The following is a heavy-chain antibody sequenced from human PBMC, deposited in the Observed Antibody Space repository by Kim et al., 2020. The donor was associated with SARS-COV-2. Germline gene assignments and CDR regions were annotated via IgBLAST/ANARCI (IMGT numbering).Heavy chain of an antibody. Sequence: GGSLRLSCAASGFTFSTYWMTWVRQAPGKGLEWVANINRDGSEKYSVDSVEGRFTISRDNAKNSLYLQINSLRAEDTAVYYCARTPWGSARYWLDPWGQG. D-gene: IGHD3-16*01. J-gene: IGHJ5*02. CDR1: GFTFSTYW. CDR2: INRDGSEK. CDR3: ARTPWGSARYWLDP. V-gene: IGHV3-7*01.